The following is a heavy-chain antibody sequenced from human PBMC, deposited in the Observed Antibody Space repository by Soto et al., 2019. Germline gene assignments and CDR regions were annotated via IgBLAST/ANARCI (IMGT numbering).Heavy chain of an antibody. CDR1: GGSISSTNW. J-gene: IGHJ5*02. V-gene: IGHV4-4*02. CDR3: APRPPRIVVALLPIPT. CDR2: IYHSGSP. Sequence: QVQLRESGPGLVKTSGTLSLTCVVSGGSISSTNWWTWVRQPPGKGLEWIGEIYHSGSPTFSPSLRGRATSSVDKSNNQFSLRLRSVTAADTAVYYCAPRPPRIVVALLPIPTWGQGILVTVSS. D-gene: IGHD2-21*01.